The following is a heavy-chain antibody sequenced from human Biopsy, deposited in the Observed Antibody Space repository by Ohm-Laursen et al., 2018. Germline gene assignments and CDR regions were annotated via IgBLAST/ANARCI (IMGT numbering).Heavy chain of an antibody. J-gene: IGHJ4*02. CDR1: GFDFSDYS. CDR2: ISYDGRNQ. CDR3: ARDPPNSGYSLDF. D-gene: IGHD5-12*01. V-gene: IGHV3-30*03. Sequence: SLRLSCSASGFDFSDYSMSWVRQAPGKGLEWVAVISYDGRNQFYADSVKGRFTISRDNFKNTVYLQMNSLSAGDTAVYFCARDPPNSGYSLDFWGQGPLATVSS.